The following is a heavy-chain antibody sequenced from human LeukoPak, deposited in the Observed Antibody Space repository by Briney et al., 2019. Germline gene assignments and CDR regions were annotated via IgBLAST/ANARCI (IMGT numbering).Heavy chain of an antibody. CDR2: MNPNSGNT. CDR3: ALYYYGSGSYYTIDY. V-gene: IGHV1-8*01. Sequence: GASVKVSCKASGYTFTSYDIDWVRQATGQGLEWRGWMNPNSGNTGYAQKFQGRVTMTRNTSISTAYMELSSLRSEDTAVYYCALYYYGSGSYYTIDYWGQGTLVTVSS. D-gene: IGHD3-10*01. CDR1: GYTFTSYD. J-gene: IGHJ4*02.